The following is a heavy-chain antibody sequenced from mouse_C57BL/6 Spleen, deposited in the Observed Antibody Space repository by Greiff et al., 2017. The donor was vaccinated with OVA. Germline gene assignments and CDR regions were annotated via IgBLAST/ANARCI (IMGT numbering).Heavy chain of an antibody. V-gene: IGHV1-18*01. Sequence: VQLQQSGPELVKPGASVKIPCKASGYTFTDYNMDWVKQSHGKSLEWIGDINPNNGGTIYNQKFKGKATLTVDKSSSTAYMELRSLTSEDTAVYYCASWDWFADWGQGTLVTVSA. CDR3: ASWDWFAD. CDR1: GYTFTDYN. D-gene: IGHD4-1*01. J-gene: IGHJ3*01. CDR2: INPNNGGT.